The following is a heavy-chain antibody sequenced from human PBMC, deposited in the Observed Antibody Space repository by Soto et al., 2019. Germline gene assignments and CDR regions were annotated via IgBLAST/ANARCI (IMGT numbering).Heavy chain of an antibody. Sequence: LRLSCAASGVTFSSYGMHCVRQAPGQGLEWVANIKPDGSEKYYVDSVKGRFNISSNNAKNSLYLQMNRLRAEDTAVDYGARGVRLYRAPNYFDPWGQGTLVTVSS. J-gene: IGHJ5*02. D-gene: IGHD5-12*01. CDR1: GVTFSSYG. CDR3: ARGVRLYRAPNYFDP. CDR2: IKPDGSEK. V-gene: IGHV3-7*03.